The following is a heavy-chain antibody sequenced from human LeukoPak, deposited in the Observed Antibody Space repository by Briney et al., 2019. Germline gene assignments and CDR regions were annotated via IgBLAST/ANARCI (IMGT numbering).Heavy chain of an antibody. Sequence: GAPVKVSCKASGYTFTSYAVHWVRQAPGQRPEWMGWMNIGNGNTKYSQNFQDRITFIRDTSANTVYMDLSSLRSEDTAVYYCARSEILDYYYGSGRYFDCWGQGSLVTVSS. CDR3: ARSEILDYYYGSGRYFDC. CDR2: MNIGNGNT. J-gene: IGHJ4*02. D-gene: IGHD3-10*01. CDR1: GYTFTSYA. V-gene: IGHV1-3*04.